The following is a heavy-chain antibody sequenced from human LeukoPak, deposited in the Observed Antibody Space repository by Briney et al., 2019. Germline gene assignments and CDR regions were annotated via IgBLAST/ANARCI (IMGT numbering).Heavy chain of an antibody. CDR3: ARDLGLQGSDFDY. CDR1: GFTFSSYW. V-gene: IGHV3-7*01. CDR2: IKQDGSEK. Sequence: GGSLRLSCAASGFTFSSYWMSWVRQAPGKGLEWVANIKQDGSEKYYVDSVKGRFTISRANAKNSLYLQMNSLRAEDTAVYYCARDLGLQGSDFDYWGQGTLVTVSS. D-gene: IGHD4-11*01. J-gene: IGHJ4*02.